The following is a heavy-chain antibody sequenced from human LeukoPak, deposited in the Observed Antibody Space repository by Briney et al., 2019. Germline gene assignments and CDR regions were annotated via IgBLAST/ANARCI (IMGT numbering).Heavy chain of an antibody. J-gene: IGHJ5*01. CDR3: GRAPDS. CDR2: IYYSGKT. V-gene: IGHV4-39*01. Sequence: SETLSLTCTVSGGSISSDSYYGGWVRQPPGKGLEWIASIYYSGKTFYNPSLKSRVIISIDASKTQFSLKLTSVTAADTAVYYCGRAPDSWGQGTLVTVSS. CDR1: GGSISSDSYY.